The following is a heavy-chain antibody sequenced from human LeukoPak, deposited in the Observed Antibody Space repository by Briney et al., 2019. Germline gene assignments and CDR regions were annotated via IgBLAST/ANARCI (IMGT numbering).Heavy chain of an antibody. CDR3: VRALGYCSGGSCYSPGGAFDI. J-gene: IGHJ3*02. V-gene: IGHV4-30-4*01. CDR2: IYCSGST. D-gene: IGHD2-15*01. CDR1: GGSISSGDYY. Sequence: PSETLSLTCTVSGGSISSGDYYWSWIRQPPGKGLEWIGYIYCSGSTYYNPSLKSRVTISVDTSKKQFSLKLSSVTAADTAVYYCVRALGYCSGGSCYSPGGAFDIWGQGTMVIVSS.